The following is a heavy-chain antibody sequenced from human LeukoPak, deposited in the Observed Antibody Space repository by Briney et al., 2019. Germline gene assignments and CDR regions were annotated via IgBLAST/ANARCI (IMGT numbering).Heavy chain of an antibody. CDR2: INPNGGGT. CDR1: GYTFTGYH. V-gene: IGHV1-2*02. CDR3: ASGTTDIVVVPATLRNYYFDY. J-gene: IGHJ4*02. Sequence: ASVKVSCKASGYTFTGYHIHWVRQAPGQGLEWMGWINPNGGGTNYAQKFQGRVTMTRDTSSSTAYMELSSLRSEDTAVYYCASGTTDIVVVPATLRNYYFDYWGQGTLVTVSS. D-gene: IGHD2-2*01.